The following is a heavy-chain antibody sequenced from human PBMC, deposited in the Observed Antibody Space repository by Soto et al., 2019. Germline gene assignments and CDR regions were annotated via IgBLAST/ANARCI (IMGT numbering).Heavy chain of an antibody. CDR1: GGSISSYY. Sequence: SETLSLTCTVSGGSISSYYWSWIRQPPGKGLEWIGYIYYSGSTNYNPSLKSRVTISVDTSKNQFSLKLSSVTAADTAVYYCARLYSSGWRDYYYYYMDVWGKGTTVTVSS. D-gene: IGHD6-19*01. J-gene: IGHJ6*03. CDR2: IYYSGST. V-gene: IGHV4-59*01. CDR3: ARLYSSGWRDYYYYYMDV.